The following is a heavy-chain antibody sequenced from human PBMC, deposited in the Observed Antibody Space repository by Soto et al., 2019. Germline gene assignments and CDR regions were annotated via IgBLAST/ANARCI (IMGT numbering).Heavy chain of an antibody. CDR3: ARESAAAGTTTFDY. Sequence: GASVKVSCKASGGTFSSYAISWVRQAPGQGLEWMGGIIPIFGTANYAQKFQGRVTITADESTSTAYMELSSLRSEDTAVYYCARESAAAGTTTFDYWGQGTLVTVSS. D-gene: IGHD6-13*01. CDR1: GGTFSSYA. V-gene: IGHV1-69*13. CDR2: IIPIFGTA. J-gene: IGHJ4*02.